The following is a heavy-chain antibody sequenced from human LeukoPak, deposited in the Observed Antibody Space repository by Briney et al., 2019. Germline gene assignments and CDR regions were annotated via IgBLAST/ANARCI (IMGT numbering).Heavy chain of an antibody. CDR1: GFTFTNYA. J-gene: IGHJ4*02. V-gene: IGHV3-23*01. CDR2: ISGSGDST. Sequence: GGSLRLSCTASGFTFTNYAMSWVRQAPGKGLEWLSSISGSGDSTSYADSVEGRFTISRDNSKNTVYLQMNNLRAEDTAVYFCAKLYCSSTTCYRKFSDYWGQGTLVTVSS. CDR3: AKLYCSSTTCYRKFSDY. D-gene: IGHD2-2*01.